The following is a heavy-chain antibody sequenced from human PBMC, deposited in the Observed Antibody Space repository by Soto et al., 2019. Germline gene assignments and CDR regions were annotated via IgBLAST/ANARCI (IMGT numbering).Heavy chain of an antibody. J-gene: IGHJ4*02. D-gene: IGHD2-2*02. V-gene: IGHV1-69*06. CDR1: GSRFSNYV. Sequence: QVQLVQSGAEVKTPGYSLKVSCTVSGSRFSNYVISWVRQAPGHGLEWLGRIIPIFNTTQYAQKFQGRVTITEDKSTNTASLELSSLRSADTAVYYCAREGRGKKAGYNGLVSLGYWGQGTLVTVSS. CDR2: IIPIFNTT. CDR3: AREGRGKKAGYNGLVSLGY.